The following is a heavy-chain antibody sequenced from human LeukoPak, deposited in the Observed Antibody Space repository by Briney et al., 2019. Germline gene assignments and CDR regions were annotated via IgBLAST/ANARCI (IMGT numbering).Heavy chain of an antibody. CDR3: AKERFGSGSPYYSDY. Sequence: GGSLRLSCTTSGFTFGNYAMSWVRQAPGKGLEWVSAIRAGGGKTYSADSVKGRFTISRDNSNNTLYLQMDSLRGDDAAVYYCAKERFGSGSPYYSDYWGQGTLVTVSS. CDR1: GFTFGNYA. J-gene: IGHJ4*02. V-gene: IGHV3-23*01. CDR2: IRAGGGKT. D-gene: IGHD3-10*01.